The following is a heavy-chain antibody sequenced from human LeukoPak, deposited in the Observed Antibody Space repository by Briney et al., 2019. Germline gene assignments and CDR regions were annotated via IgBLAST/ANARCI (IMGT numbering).Heavy chain of an antibody. V-gene: IGHV3-23*01. Sequence: GGSLRLSCAASGFTFSSYAMNWVRQAPGKGLEWVSAISGSGGSTYYADSVKGRFTISRGNSKNTLYLQMNSLRAEDTAVYYCARESYCSGGSCYSGRAFDIWGQGTMVTVSS. J-gene: IGHJ3*02. CDR1: GFTFSSYA. CDR2: ISGSGGST. CDR3: ARESYCSGGSCYSGRAFDI. D-gene: IGHD2-15*01.